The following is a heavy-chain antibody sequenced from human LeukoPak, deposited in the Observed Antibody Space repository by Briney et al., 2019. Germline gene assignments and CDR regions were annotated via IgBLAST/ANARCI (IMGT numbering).Heavy chain of an antibody. CDR2: ISYDGSNK. D-gene: IGHD3-10*01. J-gene: IGHJ4*02. Sequence: GGSLRLSCAASGFTFSSYGMHWVRQAPGKGLEWVAVISYDGSNKYYADSVKGRFTISRDNSKNTLYLQMNSLRAEDTAMYYCAKERGVLLWFGDEPLDYWGQGTLVTVSS. CDR1: GFTFSSYG. CDR3: AKERGVLLWFGDEPLDY. V-gene: IGHV3-30*18.